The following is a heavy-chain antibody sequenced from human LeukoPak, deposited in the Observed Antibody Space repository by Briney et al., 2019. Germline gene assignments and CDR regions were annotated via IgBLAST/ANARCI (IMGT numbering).Heavy chain of an antibody. Sequence: PSETLSLTCAVYGGSFSGYYWSSIRHPPGKRLECILEINHSGSTNYNPRLKSRVTISVETSKNQFSLKLSSVSDADTAVYYCARGGYDFWSGYPLDYWGQGTLVTVSS. D-gene: IGHD3-3*01. CDR1: GGSFSGYY. CDR2: INHSGST. J-gene: IGHJ4*02. CDR3: ARGGYDFWSGYPLDY. V-gene: IGHV4-34*01.